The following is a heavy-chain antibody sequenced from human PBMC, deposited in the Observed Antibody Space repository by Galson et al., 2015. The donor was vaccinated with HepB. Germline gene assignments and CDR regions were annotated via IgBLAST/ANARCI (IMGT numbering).Heavy chain of an antibody. CDR3: AREGGEDYYYGMDV. CDR2: ISSSSSYI. Sequence: SLRLSCAASGFTFSSYSMNWVRQAPGKGLEWVSSISSSSSYIYYADSVKGRFTISRDSAKNSLYLQMNSLRAEDTAVYYCAREGGEDYYYGMDVWGQGTTVTVSS. D-gene: IGHD3-16*01. CDR1: GFTFSSYS. J-gene: IGHJ6*02. V-gene: IGHV3-21*01.